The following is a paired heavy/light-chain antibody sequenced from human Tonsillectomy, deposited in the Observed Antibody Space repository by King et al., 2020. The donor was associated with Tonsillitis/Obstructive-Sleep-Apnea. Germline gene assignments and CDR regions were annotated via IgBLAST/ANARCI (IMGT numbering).Light chain of an antibody. V-gene: IGLV2-14*01. CDR2: EVT. CDR3: SSYTSSSTPV. CDR1: SSDVGGYNY. J-gene: IGLJ1*01. Sequence: QSALTQPASVSGSPGQSITISCTGTSSDVGGYNYVAWYQQYPDKAPKLMIYEVTNRPSGVSNRFSGSKSGNTASLTISGLQAEDEADYYCSSYTSSSTPVFGTGTKVTVL.
Heavy chain of an antibody. CDR1: GDSISPYY. CDR3: ARESSIVGDAFDI. V-gene: IGHV4-59*01. J-gene: IGHJ3*02. Sequence: QVQLQESGPGLVKPSETLSLTCTVSGDSISPYYWSWIRQPPGKGLEWIGYIFYSGGTNYNPSLKSRVTISVDTSKNQFSLKLSSVTAADTAVYYCARESSIVGDAFDIWGQGTMVTVSS. CDR2: IFYSGGT. D-gene: IGHD1-26*01.